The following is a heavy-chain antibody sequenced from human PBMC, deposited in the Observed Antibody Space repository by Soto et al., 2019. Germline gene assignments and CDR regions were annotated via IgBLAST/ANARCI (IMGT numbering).Heavy chain of an antibody. J-gene: IGHJ4*02. V-gene: IGHV3-30*18. CDR2: ISYDGSNK. CDR3: AKDLSGYTFDY. CDR1: GFTFSSYG. Sequence: GGSLRLSCAASGFTFSSYGMHWVRQAPGKGLEWVAVISYDGSNKYYADSVKGRFTISRDNSKNTLYLQMNSLRAEDTAVYYCAKDLSGYTFDYWGQGTLVTVSS. D-gene: IGHD3-22*01.